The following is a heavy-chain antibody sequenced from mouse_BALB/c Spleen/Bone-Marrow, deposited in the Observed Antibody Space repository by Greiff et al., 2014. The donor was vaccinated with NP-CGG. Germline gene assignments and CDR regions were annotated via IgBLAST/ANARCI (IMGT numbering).Heavy chain of an antibody. Sequence: EVQLQQSGAELVRPGALVKLSCKASGFNIKDYYMHWVKQRPEQGLEWIGWIDLENGNTIYDPKFQGKASITADTSSNTAYLQLSSLTSEDTAVYYCARSYYYGSSLYAMDYWGQGTSVTVSS. CDR3: ARSYYYGSSLYAMDY. J-gene: IGHJ4*01. CDR2: IDLENGNT. CDR1: GFNIKDYY. V-gene: IGHV14-1*02. D-gene: IGHD1-1*01.